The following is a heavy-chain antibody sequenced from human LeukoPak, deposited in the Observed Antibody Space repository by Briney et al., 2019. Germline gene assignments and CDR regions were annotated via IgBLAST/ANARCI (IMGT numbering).Heavy chain of an antibody. CDR2: IIPILGIA. Sequence: SVKASCKASGGTFSSYAISWVRQAPGQGLEWMGRIIPILGIANYAQKFQGRVTITADKSTSTAYMELSSLRSEDTAVYYCARGIAAAGAFDYWGQGTLVTVSS. CDR1: GGTFSSYA. CDR3: ARGIAAAGAFDY. D-gene: IGHD6-13*01. V-gene: IGHV1-69*04. J-gene: IGHJ4*02.